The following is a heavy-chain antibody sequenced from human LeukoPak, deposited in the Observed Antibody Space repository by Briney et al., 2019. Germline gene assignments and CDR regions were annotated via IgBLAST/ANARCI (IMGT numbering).Heavy chain of an antibody. Sequence: GASVKVSCKASGYTFTGYYMHWVRQAPGQGLEWMGWINPNSGGTNYAQKFQGWVTMTRDTSISTAYMELSSLRSEDTAVYYCATDLRPPQWPIRDYWGQGTLVTVSS. CDR3: ATDLRPPQWPIRDY. D-gene: IGHD6-19*01. CDR2: INPNSGGT. J-gene: IGHJ4*02. V-gene: IGHV1-2*04. CDR1: GYTFTGYY.